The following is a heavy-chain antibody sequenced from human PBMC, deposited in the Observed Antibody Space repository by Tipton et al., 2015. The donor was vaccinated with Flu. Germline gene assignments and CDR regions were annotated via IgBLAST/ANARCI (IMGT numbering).Heavy chain of an antibody. J-gene: IGHJ4*02. CDR3: ARGEGYKWELH. CDR2: IHHSGST. Sequence: AGLVKPSETLSLTCAVYGGSFSDYYWGWIRQSPEKGLERIGEIHHSGSTKYNPSLRSRVTISVDSSKNQFSLKLTSVTAADTAVYFCARGEGYKWELHWGQGALGPVSS. D-gene: IGHD1-7*01. CDR1: GGSFSDYY. V-gene: IGHV4-34*01.